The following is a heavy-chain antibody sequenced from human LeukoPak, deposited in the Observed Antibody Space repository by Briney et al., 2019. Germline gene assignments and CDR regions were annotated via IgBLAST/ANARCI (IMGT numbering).Heavy chain of an antibody. CDR1: GGSISSHY. J-gene: IGHJ4*02. CDR2: IYYSGST. V-gene: IGHV4-59*11. CDR3: AGGGVNDLSFDY. D-gene: IGHD3-16*01. Sequence: SETLSLTCTVSGGSISSHYWSWIRQPPGKGLDWIGYIYYSGSTNYNPSLKSRVTISVDTSKNQFSLKLSSVPAADTAVYYCAGGGVNDLSFDYWGQGTLVTVSS.